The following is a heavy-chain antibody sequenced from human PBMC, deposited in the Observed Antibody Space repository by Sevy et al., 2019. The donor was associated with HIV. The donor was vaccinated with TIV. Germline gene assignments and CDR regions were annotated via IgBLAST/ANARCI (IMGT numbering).Heavy chain of an antibody. CDR2: MSYDGSKK. D-gene: IGHD4-17*01. J-gene: IGHJ6*03. Sequence: GGSLRLSCVASGFTFGSYAIHWVRQAPGKGLEWVAVMSYDGSKKYSTDSVKGRITISRDNSKKTLYLQMNSLRLDDTADYYCARTSRAPLDYGDYTDVWGQGTTVTVSS. V-gene: IGHV3-30*03. CDR1: GFTFGSYA. CDR3: ARTSRAPLDYGDYTDV.